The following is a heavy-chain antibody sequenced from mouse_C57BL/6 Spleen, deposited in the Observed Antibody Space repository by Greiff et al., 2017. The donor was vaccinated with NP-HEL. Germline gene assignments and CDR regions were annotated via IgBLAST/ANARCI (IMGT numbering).Heavy chain of an antibody. CDR1: GFTFSDYG. Sequence: EVQRVESGGGLVKPGGSLKLSCAASGFTFSDYGMHWVRQAPEKGLEWVAYISSGSGTIYYADTVKGRFTISRDNAKNTLFLQMTSLRSEDTAMYYCARGGYDEEDYAMDYWGQGTSVTVSS. CDR2: ISSGSGTI. CDR3: ARGGYDEEDYAMDY. D-gene: IGHD2-2*01. V-gene: IGHV5-17*01. J-gene: IGHJ4*01.